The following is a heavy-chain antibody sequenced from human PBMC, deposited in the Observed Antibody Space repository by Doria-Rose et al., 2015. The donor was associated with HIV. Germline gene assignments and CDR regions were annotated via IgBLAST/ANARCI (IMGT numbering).Heavy chain of an antibody. CDR1: GRTISRYP. CDR2: IIPVLGIR. J-gene: IGHJ4*02. D-gene: IGHD3-3*01. Sequence: GRTISRYPISWVRQAPVQGLEWMGRIIPVLGIRNYAQKFQGRVTITADESTSTAYIELSNLRSEDTAVYYCATTWSGYYLDYWGQGTLVTVPS. V-gene: IGHV1-69*02. CDR3: ATTWSGYYLDY.